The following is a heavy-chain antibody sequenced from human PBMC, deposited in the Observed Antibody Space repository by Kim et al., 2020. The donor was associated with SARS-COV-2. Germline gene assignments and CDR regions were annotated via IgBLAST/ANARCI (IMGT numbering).Heavy chain of an antibody. CDR3: ARYLDWILAIDY. D-gene: IGHD3-9*01. V-gene: IGHV3-48*03. J-gene: IGHJ4*02. CDR2: ISSSGSTI. CDR1: GFTFSSYG. Sequence: GGSLRLSCAASGFTFSSYGMHWVRQAPGKGLEWVSYISSSGSTIYYADSVKGRFTISRDNAKNSLYLQMNSLRAEDTDVYYCARYLDWILAIDYWGQGTLVTVSS.